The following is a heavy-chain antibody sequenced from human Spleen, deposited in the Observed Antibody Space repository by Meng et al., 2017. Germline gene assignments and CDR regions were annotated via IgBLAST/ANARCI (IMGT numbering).Heavy chain of an antibody. CDR3: ARGPTTMAHDFDY. V-gene: IGHV4-34*01. J-gene: IGHJ4*02. CDR2: INHSGST. CDR1: GGSFSGYY. D-gene: IGHD4-11*01. Sequence: VQVKQAVAGCLKPSETLSLTCAVYGGSFSGYYWSWIRQPPGKGLEWIGEINHSGSTNYNPSLESRATISVDTSQNNLSLKLSSVTAADSAVYYCARGPTTMAHDFDYWGQGTLVTVSS.